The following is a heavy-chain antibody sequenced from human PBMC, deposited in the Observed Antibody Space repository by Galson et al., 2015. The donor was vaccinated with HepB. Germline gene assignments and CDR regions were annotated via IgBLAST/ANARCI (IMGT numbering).Heavy chain of an antibody. V-gene: IGHV3-23*01. D-gene: IGHD3-22*01. CDR3: ARVATYYYDNIGPWTPPNFDF. Sequence: SLRLSCAASGFTFNSYAMSWVRQAPGKGLDWVSGISGGGGSTYYADSVKGRFTISRDNSKNTLYLQMNSLRVEDTAIYFCARVATYYYDNIGPWTPPNFDFWGQGTLVTVSS. J-gene: IGHJ4*02. CDR1: GFTFNSYA. CDR2: ISGGGGST.